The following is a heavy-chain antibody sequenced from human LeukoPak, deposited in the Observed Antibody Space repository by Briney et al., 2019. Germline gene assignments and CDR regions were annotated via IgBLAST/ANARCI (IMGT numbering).Heavy chain of an antibody. CDR2: INPNSGGT. Sequence: GASVKVSCKASGYTFTGYYMHWVRQAPGQGLEWMGWINPNSGGTNYAQKFQGRVTMTRDTSISTAYMELSRLRSDDTAVYYCARGRYCSGGSCYNQNWFDPWGRGTLVTVSS. CDR3: ARGRYCSGGSCYNQNWFDP. CDR1: GYTFTGYY. V-gene: IGHV1-2*02. D-gene: IGHD2-15*01. J-gene: IGHJ5*02.